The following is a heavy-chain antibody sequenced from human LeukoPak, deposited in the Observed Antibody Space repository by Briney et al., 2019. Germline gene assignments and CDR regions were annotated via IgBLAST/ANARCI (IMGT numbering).Heavy chain of an antibody. J-gene: IGHJ4*02. D-gene: IGHD5-12*01. Sequence: GGSLRLSCAASGFTFSSYGMHWVRQAPGKGLEWVAVISYDGSNKYYADSVKGRFTISRDNSKNTLYLQMNSLRAEDTAVYYCAKDLGGLRPHLDYWGQGTLVTVSS. CDR2: ISYDGSNK. CDR3: AKDLGGLRPHLDY. V-gene: IGHV3-30*18. CDR1: GFTFSSYG.